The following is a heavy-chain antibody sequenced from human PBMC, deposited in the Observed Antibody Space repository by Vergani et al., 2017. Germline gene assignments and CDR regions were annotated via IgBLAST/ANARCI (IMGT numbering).Heavy chain of an antibody. D-gene: IGHD2-15*01. J-gene: IGHJ6*02. CDR3: ARWWLSLRDYYGMDV. CDR1: GFTFRSYW. V-gene: IGHV3-7*01. Sequence: EVQLVESGGGLVQPGGSLRLSCAASGFTFRSYWVSWVRQAPGKGLEWVANIKQDGSEKYYVDSVKGRFTISRDNAKNSLYLQMNSLRAEDTAVYYCARWWLSLRDYYGMDVWGQGTTVTVSS. CDR2: IKQDGSEK.